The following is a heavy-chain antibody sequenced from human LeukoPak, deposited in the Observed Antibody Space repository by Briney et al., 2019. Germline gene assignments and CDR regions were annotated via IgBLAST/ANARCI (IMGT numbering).Heavy chain of an antibody. CDR3: ARHLRFLGPWYHWFAP. CDR2: IHQSQST. V-gene: IGHV4-39*01. D-gene: IGHD3-3*01. J-gene: IGHJ5*02. Sequence: PSETLSLTCPVSGDSISSGSYYWGWIRQPPGKGLGWIGSIHQSQSTYYNPSLKSRVTISVDTSKNHFSLKLNSVTAADTAVYYCARHLRFLGPWYHWFAPWGQGTLVTVSS. CDR1: GDSISSGSYY.